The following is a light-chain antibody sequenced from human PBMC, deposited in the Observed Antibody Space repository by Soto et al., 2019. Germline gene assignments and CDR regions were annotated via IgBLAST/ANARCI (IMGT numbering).Light chain of an antibody. J-gene: IGLJ2*01. CDR3: SSYTSSNTIV. Sequence: HSALTQPASVSGSPGQSITISCTGTSSDVGAYNYVSWYQQHPGKAPKLMIFEVSDRHSGVSNRFSGSKSGNTASLTISGSQAEDEADYYGSSYTSSNTIVFGGGTKLTVL. CDR1: SSDVGAYNY. CDR2: EVS. V-gene: IGLV2-14*01.